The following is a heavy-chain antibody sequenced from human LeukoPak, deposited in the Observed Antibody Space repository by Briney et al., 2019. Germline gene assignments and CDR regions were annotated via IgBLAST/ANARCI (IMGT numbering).Heavy chain of an antibody. J-gene: IGHJ4*02. CDR1: GFTFSDYY. V-gene: IGHV3-11*05. CDR3: ARAQYRYYFDY. D-gene: IGHD3-16*02. CDR2: ISSSSSYT. Sequence: VGSLRLSCAASGFTFSDYYMSWIRQAPGKGLEWVAYISSSSSYTNYADSVKGRFTISRDNAKNSLYLQMNSLRAEDTAVYYCARAQYRYYFDYWGQGTLVTVSS.